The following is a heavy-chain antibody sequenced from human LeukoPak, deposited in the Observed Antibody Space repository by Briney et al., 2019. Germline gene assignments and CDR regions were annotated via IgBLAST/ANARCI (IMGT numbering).Heavy chain of an antibody. CDR3: ARDLQGIAVAGGRLSRNDNDY. CDR1: GGSFSGYY. J-gene: IGHJ4*02. V-gene: IGHV4-34*01. D-gene: IGHD6-19*01. Sequence: PSETLSLTCAVYGGSFSGYYWSWIRQPPGKGLEWIGEINHSGSTNYNPSLKSRVTISVDTSKNQFSLKLSSVTAADTAVYYCARDLQGIAVAGGRLSRNDNDYWGQGTLVTVPS. CDR2: INHSGST.